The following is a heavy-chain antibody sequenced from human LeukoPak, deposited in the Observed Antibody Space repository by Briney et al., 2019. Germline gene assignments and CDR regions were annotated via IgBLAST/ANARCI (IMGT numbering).Heavy chain of an antibody. CDR2: INHNSGDT. J-gene: IGHJ4*02. CDR1: GYTFTGYY. CDR3: ATQRGSYLWGTDFDY. V-gene: IGHV1-2*02. D-gene: IGHD3-16*01. Sequence: ASVTVSCKASGYTFTGYYMHWVRQAPGQGLEWMGWINHNSGDTKYSQKFQGRVTMTRDTSISTAYMELSRLRSDDTAVYYCATQRGSYLWGTDFDYWGQGTLVTVSS.